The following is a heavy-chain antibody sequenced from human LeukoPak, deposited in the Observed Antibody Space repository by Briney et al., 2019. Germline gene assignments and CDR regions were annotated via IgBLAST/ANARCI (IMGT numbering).Heavy chain of an antibody. CDR1: GFPSTTSW. CDR2: ISSDGGTT. V-gene: IGHV3-74*01. Sequence: GGSLRLSSAASGFPSTTSWVHWVPQAPGKGRLWVSRISSDGGTTEYADSVKGRFAISRDNAKNTLYLQMNSLRAEDTAVYYCAARFRDGLDIWGQGTMVTVSS. CDR3: AARFRDGLDI. J-gene: IGHJ3*02.